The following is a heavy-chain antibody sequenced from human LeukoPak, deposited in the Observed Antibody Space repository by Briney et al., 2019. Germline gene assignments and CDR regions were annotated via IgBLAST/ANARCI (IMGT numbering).Heavy chain of an antibody. V-gene: IGHV3-48*03. D-gene: IGHD2-8*01. J-gene: IGHJ4*02. CDR3: AKDPDCTSGVCYTFFDY. CDR1: GFTFSSYE. Sequence: GGSLRLSCAASGFTFSSYEMNWVRQAPGKGLEWVSYISSSGSTIYYADSVKGRFSISRDNSKNTLYLQMNSLRAEDTAVYYCAKDPDCTSGVCYTFFDYWGQGTLVTVSS. CDR2: ISSSGSTI.